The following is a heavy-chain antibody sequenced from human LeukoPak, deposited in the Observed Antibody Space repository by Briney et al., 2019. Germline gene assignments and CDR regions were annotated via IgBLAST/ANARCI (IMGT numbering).Heavy chain of an antibody. Sequence: SETLSLTCTVSGGSISSSSCYWGWIRQPPGKGLEWIGGIYYSGSTYYNPSLKSRVTISVDTSKNQFSLKLSSVTAADTAVYYCARSYYDYVWGSYRYTSLDTYYFDYWGQGTLVTVSS. CDR2: IYYSGST. V-gene: IGHV4-39*01. J-gene: IGHJ4*02. CDR3: ARSYYDYVWGSYRYTSLDTYYFDY. CDR1: GGSISSSSCY. D-gene: IGHD3-16*02.